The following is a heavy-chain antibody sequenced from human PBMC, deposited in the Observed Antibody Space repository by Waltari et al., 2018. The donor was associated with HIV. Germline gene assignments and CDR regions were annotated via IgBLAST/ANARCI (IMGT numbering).Heavy chain of an antibody. Sequence: QVPLVHSGAQVKMPGASVRVCCKASGYSYIASYVHWVRQAPGQGLQWMGRINPKSGVTNYPQKFQGRVSMTRDTFISTAYLEVTTLRSDDTAVYYCARGFFQNDLRGLFDLWGRGTLVTVSS. V-gene: IGHV1-2*06. D-gene: IGHD3-16*01. CDR1: GYSYIASY. CDR2: INPKSGVT. J-gene: IGHJ2*01. CDR3: ARGFFQNDLRGLFDL.